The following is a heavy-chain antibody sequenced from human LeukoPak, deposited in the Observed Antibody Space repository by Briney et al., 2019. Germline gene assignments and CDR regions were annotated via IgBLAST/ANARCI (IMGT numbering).Heavy chain of an antibody. D-gene: IGHD3-3*01. Sequence: GGSLRLSCAASGFTFSSYAMSWVRQAPGKGLEWVSAISGSGGSTYYADSVKGRFTISRDNSKNTLYLQMNSLRAEDTAVYYCAKDQMGYDFWSGYYTRWREYYFDYWGQGTLVTVSS. J-gene: IGHJ4*02. CDR1: GFTFSSYA. V-gene: IGHV3-23*01. CDR3: AKDQMGYDFWSGYYTRWREYYFDY. CDR2: ISGSGGST.